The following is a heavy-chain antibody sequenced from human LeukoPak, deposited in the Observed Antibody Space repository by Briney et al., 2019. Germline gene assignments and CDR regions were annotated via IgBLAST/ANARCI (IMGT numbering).Heavy chain of an antibody. CDR3: ARHYYYGSGSHPGAFDI. CDR1: GGSISSYY. D-gene: IGHD3-10*01. V-gene: IGHV4-59*08. J-gene: IGHJ3*02. Sequence: SETLSLTCIVSGGSISSYYWSWIRQPPGKGLEWIGYIYYSGSTNYNPSLKSRVTISVDTSKNQFSLKLSSVTAADTAVYYCARHYYYGSGSHPGAFDIWGQGTMVTVSS. CDR2: IYYSGST.